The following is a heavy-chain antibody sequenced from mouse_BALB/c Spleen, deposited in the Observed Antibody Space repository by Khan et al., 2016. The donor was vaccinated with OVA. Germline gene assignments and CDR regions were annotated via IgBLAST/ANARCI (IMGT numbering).Heavy chain of an antibody. CDR2: INTYTGEP. J-gene: IGHJ2*01. CDR3: ARFRDYYTNSSYYLDY. Sequence: QIQLVQSGPELKKPGETVKISCKASGYTFTNYGMNWVKQSPGKGLKWMGWINTYTGEPTYIDDFKGRFAFSLETSASTAYLQINNLRNEDMATYFCARFRDYYTNSSYYLDYWGQGTTLTVSS. V-gene: IGHV9-1*02. D-gene: IGHD1-1*01. CDR1: GYTFTNYG.